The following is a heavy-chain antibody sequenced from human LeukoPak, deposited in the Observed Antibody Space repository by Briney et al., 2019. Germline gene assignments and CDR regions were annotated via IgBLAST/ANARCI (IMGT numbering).Heavy chain of an antibody. D-gene: IGHD5-18*01. CDR3: ARALYSYHTDY. V-gene: IGHV4-38-2*02. J-gene: IGHJ4*02. CDR1: GYSISSGYY. Sequence: TSETLSLTCTVSGYSISSGYYWGWIRQPPGKGPEWIGSIHHSGSTNYNPSLKSRVTISLDTSKNQFSLKLSSVTAADTAVYYCARALYSYHTDYWGQGTLVTVSS. CDR2: IHHSGST.